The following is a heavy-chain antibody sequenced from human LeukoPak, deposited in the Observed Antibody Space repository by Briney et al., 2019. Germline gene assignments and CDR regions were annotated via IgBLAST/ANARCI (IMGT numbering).Heavy chain of an antibody. CDR1: GGSISSGGYS. CDR3: ARAGLWGDYGDYAGLDY. V-gene: IGHV4-30-2*01. J-gene: IGHJ4*02. Sequence: SQTLSLTCAVSGGSISSGGYSWSWIRQPPGKGLEWIGYIYHSGSTYYNPSLKSRVTISVDRSKNQFSLKLSSVTAADTAVYYCARAGLWGDYGDYAGLDYWGRGTLVTVSS. CDR2: IYHSGST. D-gene: IGHD4-17*01.